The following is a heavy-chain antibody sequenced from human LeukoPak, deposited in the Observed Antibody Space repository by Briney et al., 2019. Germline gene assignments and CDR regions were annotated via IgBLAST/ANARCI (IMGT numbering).Heavy chain of an antibody. J-gene: IGHJ5*01. CDR1: GASISSSSYY. D-gene: IGHD6-6*01. Sequence: SETLSLTCTVSGASISSSSYYWGWIRQPPGKGLEWIGSISYSGNTYYNPSLKSRVTISVDTSTDQFSLKLNSVTAADTAVYYCARHYFKRVGRATRLGWFDSWGQGTLVTASS. CDR2: ISYSGNT. V-gene: IGHV4-39*01. CDR3: ARHYFKRVGRATRLGWFDS.